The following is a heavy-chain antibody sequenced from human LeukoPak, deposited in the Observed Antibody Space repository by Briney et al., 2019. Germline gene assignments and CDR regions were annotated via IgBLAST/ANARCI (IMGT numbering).Heavy chain of an antibody. CDR2: ISYDGSNK. V-gene: IGHV3-30*04. D-gene: IGHD3-22*01. Sequence: GRSLRLSCAASGFTFSSYAMHWVRQAPGKGLEWVAVISYDGSNKYYADSVKGRFTISRDNSKNTLYLRMNSLRAEDTAVYYCARDRLHYYDSSGYLDYWGQGTLVTVSS. CDR3: ARDRLHYYDSSGYLDY. CDR1: GFTFSSYA. J-gene: IGHJ4*02.